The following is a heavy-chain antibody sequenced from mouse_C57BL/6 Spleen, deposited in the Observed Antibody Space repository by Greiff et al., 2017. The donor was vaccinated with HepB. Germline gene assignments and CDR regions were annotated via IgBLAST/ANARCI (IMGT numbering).Heavy chain of an antibody. CDR3: ARSDYGSSYDYFDY. V-gene: IGHV1-53*01. D-gene: IGHD1-1*01. CDR1: GYTFTSYW. Sequence: QVQLQQPGTELVKPGASVKLSCKASGYTFTSYWMHWVKQRPGQGLEWIGNINPSNGGTNYNEKFKSKATLTVDKSSSTAYMKLSSLTSEDSAVYYCARSDYGSSYDYFDYWGQGTTLTVSS. J-gene: IGHJ2*01. CDR2: INPSNGGT.